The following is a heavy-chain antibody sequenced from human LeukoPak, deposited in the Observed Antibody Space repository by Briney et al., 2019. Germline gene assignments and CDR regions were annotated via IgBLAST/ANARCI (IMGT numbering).Heavy chain of an antibody. Sequence: PSETLSLTCTVSGASISSYYWSWIRQPPGKGLEWIGYIYYSGSTNYNPSLKSRVTISADMSKNQFSLKLSSVTAADTAVYYCARLPPSSGYSYGYVDYWGQGTLVTVSS. CDR1: GASISSYY. CDR2: IYYSGST. J-gene: IGHJ4*02. D-gene: IGHD5-18*01. V-gene: IGHV4-59*08. CDR3: ARLPPSSGYSYGYVDY.